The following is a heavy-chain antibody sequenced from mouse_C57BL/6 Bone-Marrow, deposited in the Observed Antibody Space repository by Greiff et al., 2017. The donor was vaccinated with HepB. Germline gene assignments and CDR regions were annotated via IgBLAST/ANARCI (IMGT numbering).Heavy chain of an antibody. CDR2: INYDGSST. Sequence: EVQVVESEGGLVQPGSSMKLSCTASGFTFSDYYMAWVRQVPEKGLEWVANINYDGSSTYYLDSLKSRFIISRDNAKNILYLQMSSLKSEDTATYYCARYSNFLYAMDYWGQGTSVTVSS. V-gene: IGHV5-16*01. D-gene: IGHD2-5*01. CDR1: GFTFSDYY. CDR3: ARYSNFLYAMDY. J-gene: IGHJ4*01.